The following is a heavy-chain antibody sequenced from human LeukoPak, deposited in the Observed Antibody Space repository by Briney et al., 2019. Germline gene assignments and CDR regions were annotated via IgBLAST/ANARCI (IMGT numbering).Heavy chain of an antibody. CDR1: GFTFSSYG. J-gene: IGHJ4*02. CDR2: IWYDGSNK. CDR3: AKDRGYDFWSGYLDY. Sequence: GGSLRLSCAASGFTFSSYGMHWVRQAPGKGLEWVAVIWYDGSNKYYADSVKGRFTISRDNSKNTLYLQMNSLRAEDTSVYYCAKDRGYDFWSGYLDYWGQGNPVTVSS. D-gene: IGHD3-3*01. V-gene: IGHV3-33*06.